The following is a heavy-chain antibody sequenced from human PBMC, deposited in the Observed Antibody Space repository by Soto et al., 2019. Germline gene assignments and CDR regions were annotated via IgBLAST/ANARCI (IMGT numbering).Heavy chain of an antibody. CDR1: GGTFSSYA. J-gene: IGHJ5*02. D-gene: IGHD1-20*01. CDR2: IIPIFGTA. CDR3: ARWYTVKTSNWFDP. V-gene: IGHV1-69*13. Sequence: SVKVSCKASGGTFSSYAISWVRQAPGQGLEWMGGIIPIFGTANYAQKFQGRVTITADESTSTAYMELSSLRSEDTAVYYCARWYTVKTSNWFDPWGQGTLVNVS.